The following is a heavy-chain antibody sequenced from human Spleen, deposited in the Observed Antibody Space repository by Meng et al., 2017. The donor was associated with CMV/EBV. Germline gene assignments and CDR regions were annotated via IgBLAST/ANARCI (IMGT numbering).Heavy chain of an antibody. Sequence: SQTLSLTCAVYGGSFSGYYWSWIRQPPGKGLEWIGEINHSGSTNYNPSLKSRVTISVDKSKNQFSLKLSSVTAADTAVYYCARVVPAAIVYYFDYWGQGTLVTVSS. V-gene: IGHV4-34*01. CDR1: GGSFSGYY. D-gene: IGHD2-2*02. CDR3: ARVVPAAIVYYFDY. CDR2: INHSGST. J-gene: IGHJ4*02.